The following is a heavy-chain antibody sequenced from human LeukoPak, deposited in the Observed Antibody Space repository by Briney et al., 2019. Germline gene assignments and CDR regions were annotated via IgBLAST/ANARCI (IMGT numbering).Heavy chain of an antibody. Sequence: SETLSLTCTVSGGSISSSSYYWGWIRQPPGKGLEWIGRIYTSGSTYYNPSLKSRVTISVDTSKNQFSLKLSSVTAADTAVYYCARDLGTAVKGRFDPWGQGTLVTVSS. CDR2: IYTSGST. V-gene: IGHV4-39*07. D-gene: IGHD4-11*01. CDR3: ARDLGTAVKGRFDP. CDR1: GGSISSSSYY. J-gene: IGHJ5*02.